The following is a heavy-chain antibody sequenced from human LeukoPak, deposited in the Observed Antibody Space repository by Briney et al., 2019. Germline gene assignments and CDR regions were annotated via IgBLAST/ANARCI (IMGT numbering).Heavy chain of an antibody. D-gene: IGHD1-26*01. CDR2: IYSSGNT. CDR3: ARERGILRGDAFDI. CDR1: GVSFSTYY. Sequence: PSETLSLTCTASGVSFSTYYWTWLRQPAGKGLEWIGRIYSSGNTNYNPSLESRVTMSIDTSKNQFSLKLTSATAADTAVYYCARERGILRGDAFDIWGEGTVVTVSS. J-gene: IGHJ3*02. V-gene: IGHV4-4*07.